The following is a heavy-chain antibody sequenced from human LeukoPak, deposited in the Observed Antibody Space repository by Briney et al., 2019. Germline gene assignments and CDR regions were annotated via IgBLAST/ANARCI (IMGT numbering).Heavy chain of an antibody. CDR2: FDPEDGET. CDR1: GYTLTELS. V-gene: IGHV1-24*01. D-gene: IGHD3-3*01. J-gene: IGHJ6*03. Sequence: ASVKVSCKVSGYTLTELSMHWVRQAPGKGLECMGGFDPEDGETIYAQKFQGRVTMTEDTSTDTAYMELSSLRSEDTAVYYCATVQSSSDPWRFRYYYYYMDVWGKGTTVTVSS. CDR3: ATVQSSSDPWRFRYYYYYMDV.